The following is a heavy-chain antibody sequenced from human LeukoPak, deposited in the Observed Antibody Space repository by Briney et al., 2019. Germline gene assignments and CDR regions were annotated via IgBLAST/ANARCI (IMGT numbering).Heavy chain of an antibody. CDR1: GGSVSGGSYY. CDR3: AREALEYCSGGSCYSTALDY. J-gene: IGHJ4*02. Sequence: SETLSLTCTVSGGSVSGGSYYWSWIRQPPGKGLEWIGYIYYSGSTNYNPSLKSRVTISVDTSKNQFSLKLSSVTAADTAVYYCAREALEYCSGGSCYSTALDYWGQGTLVTVSS. V-gene: IGHV4-61*01. CDR2: IYYSGST. D-gene: IGHD2-15*01.